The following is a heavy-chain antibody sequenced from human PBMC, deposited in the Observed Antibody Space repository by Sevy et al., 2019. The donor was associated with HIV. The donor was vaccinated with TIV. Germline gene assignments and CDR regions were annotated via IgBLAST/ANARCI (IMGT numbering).Heavy chain of an antibody. J-gene: IGHJ4*01. CDR1: GGSLSGYY. V-gene: IGHV4-34*01. D-gene: IGHD4-17*01. CDR2: MNHSGRT. Sequence: SETLSLTCAVYGGSLSGYYWGWIRQPPGKGLEWIGEMNHSGRTNYNPTLKSQVTITVNTSKSQFTLKLNTLTAADTGVYYCARGETTGPVESSGFDYWGHGTLVTVSS. CDR3: ARGETTGPVESSGFDY.